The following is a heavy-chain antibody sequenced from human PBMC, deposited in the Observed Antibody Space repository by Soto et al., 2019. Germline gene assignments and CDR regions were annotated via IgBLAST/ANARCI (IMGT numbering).Heavy chain of an antibody. V-gene: IGHV5-51*01. J-gene: IGHJ3*02. CDR2: IYPGDSDT. CDR1: GYVFTTYW. Sequence: PGESLKISCKGSGYVFTTYWIGWVRQMPGKGLEWMGIIYPGDSDTKYSPSFQGQVTISADRSITTAYLQWSSLKASDTAMYYCAAGYTTGPDAFDIWGQGTMVTVSS. D-gene: IGHD6-13*01. CDR3: AAGYTTGPDAFDI.